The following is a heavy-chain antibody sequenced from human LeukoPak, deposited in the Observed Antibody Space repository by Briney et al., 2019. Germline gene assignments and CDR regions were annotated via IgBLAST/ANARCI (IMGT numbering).Heavy chain of an antibody. V-gene: IGHV3-30-3*01. J-gene: IGHJ4*02. CDR2: ISYDGSNK. Sequence: GGSLRLSCAASGFTFSSYAMHWVRQAPGKGLEWVAVISYDGSNKYYADSVQGRFTISRDNSKNTLYLQMNSLRVEDTAVYYCARETEAFDCWGQGTLVTVSS. CDR3: ARETEAFDC. CDR1: GFTFSSYA.